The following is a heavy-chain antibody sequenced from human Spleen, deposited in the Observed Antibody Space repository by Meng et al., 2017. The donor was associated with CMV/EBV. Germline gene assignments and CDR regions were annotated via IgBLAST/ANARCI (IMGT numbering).Heavy chain of an antibody. Sequence: GESLKISCAASGFNFANYAMTWVRQAPGKGLEWVSTITPSGVRTHYAASVKGRFSISRDISKDTLFLDMNSLRAEDTAVYYCAREVEAAATPYFDYWGQGTLVTVSS. V-gene: IGHV3-23*01. CDR3: AREVEAAATPYFDY. J-gene: IGHJ4*02. D-gene: IGHD6-13*01. CDR1: GFNFANYA. CDR2: ITPSGVRT.